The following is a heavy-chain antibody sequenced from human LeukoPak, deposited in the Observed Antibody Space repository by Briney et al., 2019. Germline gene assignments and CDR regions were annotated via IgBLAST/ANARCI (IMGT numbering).Heavy chain of an antibody. V-gene: IGHV3-30-3*01. D-gene: IGHD5-24*01. J-gene: IGHJ4*02. CDR1: GFTFSGYP. Sequence: GKSLRLSCAASGFTFSGYPIHRVRQAPGKGLEWVAVISYDGSNKYYADSVKGRFTISRDNSKNTLYLQMNSLRAEDTAVYYCARDPGDGYNYVDYWGQGTLVTVSS. CDR3: ARDPGDGYNYVDY. CDR2: ISYDGSNK.